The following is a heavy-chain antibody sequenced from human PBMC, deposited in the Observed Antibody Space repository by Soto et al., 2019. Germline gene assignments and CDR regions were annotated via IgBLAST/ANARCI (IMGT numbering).Heavy chain of an antibody. V-gene: IGHV3-33*01. D-gene: IGHD1-1*01. CDR1: GFTFSSYG. Sequence: GGSLRLSCAASGFTFSSYGMHWVRQAPGKGLEWVAVIWYDGSNKYYADSVKGRFTISRDNSKNTLYLQMNSLRAEDTAVYYCARDRYQPARSGVQLERRPGANYYYYYMDVWGKGTTVTVSS. CDR2: IWYDGSNK. J-gene: IGHJ6*03. CDR3: ARDRYQPARSGVQLERRPGANYYYYYMDV.